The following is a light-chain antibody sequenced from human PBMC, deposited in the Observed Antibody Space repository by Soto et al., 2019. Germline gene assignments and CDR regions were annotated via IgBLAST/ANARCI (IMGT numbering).Light chain of an antibody. J-gene: IGKJ3*01. CDR3: QQSYGIPFT. CDR2: AAS. CDR1: QSISSY. Sequence: DIQMTQSPSSLSASVGDRVTITCRASQSISSYLNWYQQKPGKAPNLLIYAASSLQSGVPSRFSGSGSGTDFTRTISSLQPEDFTTYYCQQSYGIPFTFGPGTKVDIK. V-gene: IGKV1-39*01.